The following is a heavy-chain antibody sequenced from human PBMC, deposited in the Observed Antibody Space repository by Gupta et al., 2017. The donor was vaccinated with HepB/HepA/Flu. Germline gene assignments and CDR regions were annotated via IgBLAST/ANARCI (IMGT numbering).Heavy chain of an antibody. CDR2: ISYDGSNK. Sequence: QVQLVESGGGVVQPGMSLRLSCAASGFTFNSYGMHWARQAPGKGMDWVAVISYDGSNKYYAYSLKGRFTISRDNSMYTLYLQLKRLRDEDSAVYCYAKDRGGIVDYFDYRGQGTLVTVFS. CDR3: AKDRGGIVDYFDY. CDR1: GFTFNSYG. D-gene: IGHD2-15*01. J-gene: IGHJ4*02. V-gene: IGHV3-30*18.